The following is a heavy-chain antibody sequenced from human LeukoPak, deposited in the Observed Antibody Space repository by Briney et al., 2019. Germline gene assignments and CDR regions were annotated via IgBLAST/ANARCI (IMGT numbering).Heavy chain of an antibody. D-gene: IGHD3-9*01. CDR1: GGSISSGSYY. CDR2: IYTSGST. V-gene: IGHV4-61*02. Sequence: SETLSLTCTVSGGSISSGSYYWSWIRQPAGKGLEWIGRIYTSGSTNCNPSLKSRVTISVDTSNNQFSLRLSSVTAADTAVYYCAGPGGYFDWLPYGYWGQGTLVTVSS. CDR3: AGPGGYFDWLPYGY. J-gene: IGHJ4*02.